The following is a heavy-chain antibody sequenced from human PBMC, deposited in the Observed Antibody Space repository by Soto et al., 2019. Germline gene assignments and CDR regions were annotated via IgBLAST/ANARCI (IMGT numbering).Heavy chain of an antibody. D-gene: IGHD2-2*01. CDR3: ARFQSREEWFADIVVVPAAGFDY. V-gene: IGHV4-34*01. CDR1: GGSFSGYY. J-gene: IGHJ4*02. CDR2: INHSGST. Sequence: PSETLSLTCAVYGGSFSGYYWSWIRQPPGKGLESIGEINHSGSTNYNPSLKSRVTISVDTSKNQFSLKLSSVTAADTAVYYCARFQSREEWFADIVVVPAAGFDYWGQGTLVTVSS.